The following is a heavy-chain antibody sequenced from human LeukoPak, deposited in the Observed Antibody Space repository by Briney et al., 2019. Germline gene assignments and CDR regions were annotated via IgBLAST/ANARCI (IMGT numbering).Heavy chain of an antibody. J-gene: IGHJ4*02. CDR1: GFTFSSYA. CDR2: ISGSGGST. Sequence: GGSLRLSCAAPGFTFSSYAMSWVRQAPGKGLEWVSAISGSGGSTYYADSVKGRFTISRDNSKNTLYLQMNSLRAEDTAVYYCAKAEYSSSALFDYWGQGTLVTVSS. V-gene: IGHV3-23*01. CDR3: AKAEYSSSALFDY. D-gene: IGHD6-6*01.